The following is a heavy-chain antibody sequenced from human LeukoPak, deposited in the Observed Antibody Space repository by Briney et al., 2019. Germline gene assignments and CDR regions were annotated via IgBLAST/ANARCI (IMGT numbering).Heavy chain of an antibody. CDR2: IIPIFGTA. J-gene: IGHJ4*02. CDR1: GGTFSSYA. Sequence: SVKVSCKASGGTFSSYAISWVRQAPGQGLEWMGGIIPIFGTANYAQKFRGRVTITADESTSTAYMELSSLRSEDTAVYYCARESSSSSYFDYWGQGTLVTVSS. CDR3: ARESSSSSYFDY. D-gene: IGHD6-6*01. V-gene: IGHV1-69*01.